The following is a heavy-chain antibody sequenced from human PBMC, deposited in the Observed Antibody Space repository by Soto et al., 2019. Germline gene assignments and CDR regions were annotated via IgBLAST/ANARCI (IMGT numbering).Heavy chain of an antibody. V-gene: IGHV4-59*01. CDR3: ARVWGGAFDF. Sequence: PSETLSLTCTVSGGSISSYYWSWIRQPPGKGLELIGYIYYSGGTNYNPSLKSRVTISVDTSKNQFSLKLSSVTAADTAVYYCARVWGGAFDFWGQGTMVTVS. D-gene: IGHD3-10*01. J-gene: IGHJ3*01. CDR1: GGSISSYY. CDR2: IYYSGGT.